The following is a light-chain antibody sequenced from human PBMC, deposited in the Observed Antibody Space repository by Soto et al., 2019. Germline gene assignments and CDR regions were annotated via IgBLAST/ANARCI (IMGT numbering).Light chain of an antibody. Sequence: QPVLTQPPSASASLGASVKLTCTLSSGHNSYAIAWHQQQPEKGPRYLMKLNSDGSHSKGDGIPDRFSVSSSGAERYLTISSLQSEDEADYYCQTWSTDIRVFGGGTKVTVL. CDR1: SGHNSYA. CDR3: QTWSTDIRV. CDR2: LNSDGSH. J-gene: IGLJ3*02. V-gene: IGLV4-69*01.